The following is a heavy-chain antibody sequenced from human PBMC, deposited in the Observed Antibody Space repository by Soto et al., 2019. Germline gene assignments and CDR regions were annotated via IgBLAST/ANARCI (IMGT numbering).Heavy chain of an antibody. V-gene: IGHV1-69*05. J-gene: IGHJ5*02. Sequence: ASVKVSCKASGGTFSRYAISWVRRAPGQGLEWIGGFIPIYGTRNYAQKFQGRVTMTRNTSISTAYMELSSLRSEDTAVYYCARRVGYCSSTSCTDNWFDPWGQGTLVTVSS. D-gene: IGHD2-2*01. CDR1: GGTFSRYA. CDR3: ARRVGYCSSTSCTDNWFDP. CDR2: FIPIYGTR.